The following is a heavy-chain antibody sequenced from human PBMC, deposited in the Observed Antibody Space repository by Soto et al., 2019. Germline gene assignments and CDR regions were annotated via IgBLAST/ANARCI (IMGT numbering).Heavy chain of an antibody. Sequence: QVQLVESGGGVVQPGRSLRLSCAASGFTFSSYAMHWVRQAPGKGLEWVAVISDDGTNKDDADSVKGRFTISRDKSQSTLDLQMDSLRPEDTAVYYCARDGSYYDVLTAHYLDVWGQGTLVSVSA. CDR3: ARDGSYYDVLTAHYLDV. CDR2: ISDDGTNK. CDR1: GFTFSSYA. J-gene: IGHJ1*01. V-gene: IGHV3-30*04. D-gene: IGHD3-9*01.